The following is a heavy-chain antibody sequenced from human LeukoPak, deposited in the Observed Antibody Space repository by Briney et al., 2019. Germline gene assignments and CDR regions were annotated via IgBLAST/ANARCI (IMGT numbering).Heavy chain of an antibody. J-gene: IGHJ5*02. CDR1: GYTFTGYY. V-gene: IGHV1-2*02. Sequence: GASVKVSCKASGYTFTGYYMHWVRQAPGQGLEWMGWINPNSGGTNYAQKFQGRVTMTRDTSSSTAYMELSRLRSDDTAVYYCARDRGTYCSSTSCYSKNWFDPWGQGTLVTVSS. CDR2: INPNSGGT. CDR3: ARDRGTYCSSTSCYSKNWFDP. D-gene: IGHD2-2*01.